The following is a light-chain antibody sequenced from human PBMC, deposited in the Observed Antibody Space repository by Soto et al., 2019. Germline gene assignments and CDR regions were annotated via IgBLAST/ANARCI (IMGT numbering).Light chain of an antibody. CDR3: QQHGGSPGT. Sequence: EIVLTQSPGTLSLSPGERATLSCRASQSVSSTFLTWYQQKPGQAPRLLIYGASSRATGIPDRFSGSGSGTDFTLTISRLEPEDFAVYDCQQHGGSPGTFGQGTNVEIK. CDR1: QSVSSTF. J-gene: IGKJ1*01. CDR2: GAS. V-gene: IGKV3-20*01.